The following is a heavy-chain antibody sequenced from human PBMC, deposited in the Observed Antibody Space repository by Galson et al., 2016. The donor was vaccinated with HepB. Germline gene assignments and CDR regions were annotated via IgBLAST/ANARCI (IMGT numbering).Heavy chain of an antibody. J-gene: IGHJ5*02. Sequence: SLRLSCAASGFTATDYNMNWLRQVPGRGLEWISTITTWDITHYADSVKGRFTMSRDRDRNSVVLQMTGLRVDDTAVYYCAGCVTFSQCSWFRPWGQGTLVTV. CDR2: ITTWDIT. CDR1: GFTATDYN. V-gene: IGHV3-69-1*01. D-gene: IGHD2-21*02. CDR3: AGCVTFSQCSWFRP.